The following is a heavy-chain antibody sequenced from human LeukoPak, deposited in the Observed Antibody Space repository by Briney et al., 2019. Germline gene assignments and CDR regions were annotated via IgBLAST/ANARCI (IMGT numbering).Heavy chain of an antibody. D-gene: IGHD6-19*01. CDR2: IYYSGST. CDR1: GGSISSYY. J-gene: IGHJ4*02. Sequence: SETLSLTCTVSGGSISSYYWSWIRQPPGKGLEWIGYIYYSGSTNYNPSLKRRVTISVDTSKNQFSLKLSSVAAADTAVYYCARDGIQGKYSSGWYSDWGQGTLVTVSS. CDR3: ARDGIQGKYSSGWYSD. V-gene: IGHV4-59*01.